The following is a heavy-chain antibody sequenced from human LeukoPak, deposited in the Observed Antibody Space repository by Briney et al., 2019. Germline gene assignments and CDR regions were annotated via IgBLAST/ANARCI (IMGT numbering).Heavy chain of an antibody. Sequence: GGSLRLSCAASGFTFSSHGMHWVRPARGKGLEWVAVIWYDGSDKYYADSVKGRFTISRDNSTNTLYLQMTSLRADDTAVYYCARDRVLHYFDYWGQGALVTVSS. CDR2: IWYDGSDK. CDR3: ARDRVLHYFDY. CDR1: GFTFSSHG. J-gene: IGHJ4*02. D-gene: IGHD3-16*01. V-gene: IGHV3-33*01.